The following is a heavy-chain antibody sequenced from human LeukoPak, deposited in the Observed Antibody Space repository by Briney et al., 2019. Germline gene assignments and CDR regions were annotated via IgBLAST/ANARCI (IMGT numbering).Heavy chain of an antibody. V-gene: IGHV3-23*01. CDR1: GFTFSSYA. CDR3: ARENAIPYYYYGMDV. Sequence: GSLRLSCAASGFTFSSYAVSWVRQAPGKGLEWVSGISSSDGSTYYADSVKGRFAISRDNAKNSLYLQMNSLRAEDTAVYYCARENAIPYYYYGMDVWGQGTTVTVSS. J-gene: IGHJ6*02. CDR2: ISSSDGST. D-gene: IGHD2-2*02.